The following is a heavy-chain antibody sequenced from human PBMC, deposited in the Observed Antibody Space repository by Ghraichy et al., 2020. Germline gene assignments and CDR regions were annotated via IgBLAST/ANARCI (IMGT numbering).Heavy chain of an antibody. CDR3: ARALPHDSSGYYGY. CDR2: IKQDGSEK. V-gene: IGHV3-7*04. Sequence: GGSLRLSCAASGFTFSHYWMTWVRQAPGKGLEWVANIKQDGSEKNSVDSVKGRFTISRDNAKNSLYLQMNSLRAEDTAVYFCARALPHDSSGYYGYWGQGTLVTVSS. CDR1: GFTFSHYW. J-gene: IGHJ4*02. D-gene: IGHD3-22*01.